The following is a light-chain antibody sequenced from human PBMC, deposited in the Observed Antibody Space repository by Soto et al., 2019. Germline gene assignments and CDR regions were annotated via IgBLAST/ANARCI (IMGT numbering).Light chain of an antibody. CDR2: EVS. CDR3: SSYTSSSTPYV. Sequence: SALTQPASVSGSPGQSITISCTGTSSDVGGYNYVSWYQHHPGKAPKLIIYEVSNRPSGVSNRFSGSKSRNTASLTISGLQAEDEADYYCSSYTSSSTPYVFGAGTKLTVL. V-gene: IGLV2-14*01. CDR1: SSDVGGYNY. J-gene: IGLJ1*01.